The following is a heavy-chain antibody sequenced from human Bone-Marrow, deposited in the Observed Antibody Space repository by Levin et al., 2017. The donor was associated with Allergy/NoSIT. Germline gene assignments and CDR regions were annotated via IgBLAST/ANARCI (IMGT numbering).Heavy chain of an antibody. V-gene: IGHV3-7*03. CDR3: ASSYGAMAY. Sequence: AASVKVSCAASGLTFSNYWMTWVRQAPGKGLEWVANIKEDGGEIKYVDSVQGRFTISRDNAKNSLYLQMNSLRAEDTAVYYCASSYGAMAYWGQGTLVTVSS. D-gene: IGHD4-17*01. CDR1: GLTFSNYW. J-gene: IGHJ4*02. CDR2: IKEDGGEI.